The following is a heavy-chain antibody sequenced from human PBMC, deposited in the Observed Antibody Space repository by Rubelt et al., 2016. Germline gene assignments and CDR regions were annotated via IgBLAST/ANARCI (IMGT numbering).Heavy chain of an antibody. V-gene: IGHV1-2*02. CDR2: NPNSGGT. Sequence: NPNSGGTNYAQKFQGRVTMTRDTSISTAYMELSRLRSDDTAVYYCARDFGGGMEWLPLRDNWFDLWGQGTLVTVSS. CDR3: ARDFGGGMEWLPLRDNWFDL. D-gene: IGHD3-3*01. J-gene: IGHJ5*02.